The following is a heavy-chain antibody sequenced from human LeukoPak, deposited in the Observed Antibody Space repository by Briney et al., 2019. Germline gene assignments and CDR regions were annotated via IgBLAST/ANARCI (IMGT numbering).Heavy chain of an antibody. J-gene: IGHJ4*02. CDR3: AKSSYYYDSSGYYYGTYYFDY. Sequence: GGSLRLSCAASGFTFSSYAMSWVRQAPGKGLEWVSAISGSGGSTYYADSVKGPFTISRDNSKNTLYLQTNSLRAEDTAVYYCAKSSYYYDSSGYYYGTYYFDYWGQGTLVTVSS. CDR1: GFTFSSYA. CDR2: ISGSGGST. V-gene: IGHV3-23*01. D-gene: IGHD3-22*01.